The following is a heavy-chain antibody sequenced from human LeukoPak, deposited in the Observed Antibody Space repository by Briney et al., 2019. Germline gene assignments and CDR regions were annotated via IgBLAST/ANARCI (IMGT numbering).Heavy chain of an antibody. CDR3: AKVSNWNYVYFDY. Sequence: PGGSLRLSCAASGFTFSSYAMSWVRQAPGKGLEWVSAISVSGGSTYYADSVKGRFTISRDNSKNTLYLQMNSLRAEDTAVYYCAKVSNWNYVYFDYWGQGTLVTVSS. V-gene: IGHV3-23*01. D-gene: IGHD1-7*01. J-gene: IGHJ4*02. CDR2: ISVSGGST. CDR1: GFTFSSYA.